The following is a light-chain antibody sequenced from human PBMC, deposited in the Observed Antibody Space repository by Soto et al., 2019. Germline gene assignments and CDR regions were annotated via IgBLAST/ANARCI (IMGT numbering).Light chain of an antibody. J-gene: IGKJ1*01. CDR1: RSLQTW. CDR2: QAS. CDR3: QQYTCLWT. V-gene: IGKV1-5*03. Sequence: DIQMTQSPSTRSASVGGRGTITCRASRSLQTWLAWYQQKPGKVPKLLIYQASSLQNGVPARFIGSGSGTEFTLTISSLQPDDVATYYCQQYTCLWTFGPGTKVDIK.